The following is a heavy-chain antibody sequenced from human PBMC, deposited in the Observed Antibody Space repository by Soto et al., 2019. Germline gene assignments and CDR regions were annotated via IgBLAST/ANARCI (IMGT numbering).Heavy chain of an antibody. CDR2: ILPMFDSP. V-gene: IGHV1-69*01. J-gene: IGHJ5*02. CDR3: ARRGHRSWFDP. Sequence: QVQLVQSGAEVKKPGSSVKVSCKASGDTFSTYVISWVRQAPGQGLEWMGDILPMFDSPNYAQKFQGRVTITADESTSTAYVELNSLRSEDTAVYYCARRGHRSWFDPWGQGTLVTVSS. CDR1: GDTFSTYV.